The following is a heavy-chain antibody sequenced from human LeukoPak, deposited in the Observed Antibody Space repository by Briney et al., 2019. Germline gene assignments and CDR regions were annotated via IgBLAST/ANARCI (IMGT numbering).Heavy chain of an antibody. Sequence: SETLSLTCTVSGGSLSSSSYYWAWIRQPPGKGLEWIGSIYYSGSTYYNPSLKSRVTISVDTSNNQYSLMLMSVTAADTAVYYGATTVTGGYYYGMDIWGQGTTVTVSS. CDR3: ATTVTGGYYYGMDI. D-gene: IGHD4-17*01. CDR1: GGSLSSSSYY. CDR2: IYYSGST. V-gene: IGHV4-39*01. J-gene: IGHJ6*02.